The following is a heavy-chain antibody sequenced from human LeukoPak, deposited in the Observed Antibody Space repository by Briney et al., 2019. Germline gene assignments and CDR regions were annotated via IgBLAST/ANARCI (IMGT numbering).Heavy chain of an antibody. CDR1: GFTFSSYG. D-gene: IGHD6-13*01. CDR2: IRYDGSNK. V-gene: IGHV3-30*02. Sequence: GGSLRLSCAASGFTFSSYGMHWVRQAPGKGLEWVAFIRYDGSNKYYADSVKGRFTISRDNSKNTLYLQMNSLRAEDTALYYCAKASSSWSEYYDYGMDVWGQGTTVTVSS. J-gene: IGHJ6*02. CDR3: AKASSSWSEYYDYGMDV.